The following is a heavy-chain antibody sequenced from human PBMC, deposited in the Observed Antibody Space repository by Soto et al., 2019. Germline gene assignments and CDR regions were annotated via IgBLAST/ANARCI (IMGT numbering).Heavy chain of an antibody. CDR3: ARGHYYDSSGYRPNYYYYYGMDV. Sequence: ASVKVSCKASGYTFTGYYMHWVRQAPGQGLEWMGWINPNSGGTNYAQKFQGRVTMTRDTSISTAYMELSRLGSDDTAVYYCARGHYYDSSGYRPNYYYYYGMDVWGQGTTVTVSS. CDR2: INPNSGGT. J-gene: IGHJ6*02. V-gene: IGHV1-2*02. D-gene: IGHD3-22*01. CDR1: GYTFTGYY.